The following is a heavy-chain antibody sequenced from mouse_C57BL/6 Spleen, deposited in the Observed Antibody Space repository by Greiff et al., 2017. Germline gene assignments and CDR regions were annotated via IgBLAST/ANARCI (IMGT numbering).Heavy chain of an antibody. J-gene: IGHJ2*01. CDR2: IHPNSGST. CDR3: ARGAMITTYDY. D-gene: IGHD2-4*01. CDR1: GYTFTSYW. Sequence: QVQLQQPGAELVKPGASVKLSCKASGYTFTSYWMHWVKQRPGQGLEWIGMIHPNSGSTNYNEKFKSKATLTVDKSSSTAYMQLSSLTSEDAAVYYCARGAMITTYDYWGQGTTLTVSS. V-gene: IGHV1-64*01.